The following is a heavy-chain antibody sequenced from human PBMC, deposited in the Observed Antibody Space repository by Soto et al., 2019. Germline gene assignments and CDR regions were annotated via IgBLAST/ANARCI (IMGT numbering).Heavy chain of an antibody. CDR1: GFTFSSYS. CDR3: AREGLDWLGLHAFDI. D-gene: IGHD3-3*01. CDR2: ISSSSSYI. Sequence: GGSLRLSCAASGFTFSSYSMNWVRQAPGKGLEWVSSISSSSSYIYYADSVKGRFTISRDNAKNSLYLQMNSLRAEDTAVYYCAREGLDWLGLHAFDIWGQGTMVTVSS. V-gene: IGHV3-21*01. J-gene: IGHJ3*02.